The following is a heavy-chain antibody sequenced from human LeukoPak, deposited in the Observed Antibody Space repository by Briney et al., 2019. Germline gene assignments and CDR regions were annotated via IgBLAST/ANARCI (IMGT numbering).Heavy chain of an antibody. CDR2: ISSSSRYT. V-gene: IGHV3-11*06. CDR3: AWGGYGDNPYWYFDL. CDR1: GFTFSDYY. Sequence: GGSLRLSCAASGFTFSDYYMSWIRQAPGKGLEWVSYISSSSRYTNYADSVKGRFTISRDNAKNSLYLQMNSLRAEDTAVYYCAWGGYGDNPYWYFDLWGRGTLVTVSS. D-gene: IGHD4-17*01. J-gene: IGHJ2*01.